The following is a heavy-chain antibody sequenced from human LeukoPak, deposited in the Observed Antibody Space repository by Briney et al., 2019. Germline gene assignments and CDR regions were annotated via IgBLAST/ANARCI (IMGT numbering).Heavy chain of an antibody. CDR2: ISYDGSNK. V-gene: IGHV3-30-3*01. Sequence: GRSLRLSCAASGFTFSSYAMHWVRQAPGKGLEWVAVISYDGSNKYYADSVKGRFTISRDNSKNTVYLQMNSLRAEDTAVYYCAERDADGFDYWGQGTLVTVSS. J-gene: IGHJ4*02. CDR3: AERDADGFDY. CDR1: GFTFSSYA. D-gene: IGHD5-24*01.